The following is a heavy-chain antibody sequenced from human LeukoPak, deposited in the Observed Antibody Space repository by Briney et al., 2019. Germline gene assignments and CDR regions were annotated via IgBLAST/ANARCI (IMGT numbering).Heavy chain of an antibody. D-gene: IGHD3-22*01. CDR2: ISYDGSNK. J-gene: IGHJ3*02. CDR3: ARDRPVDYYDSSPIHDAFDI. Sequence: GRSLRLSCAASGFTFSSYAMHWVRQAPGKGLEWVAVISYDGSNKYYADSVKGRFTISRDNSKNTLYLQMNSLRAEDTAVYYCARDRPVDYYDSSPIHDAFDIWGQGTMVTVSS. V-gene: IGHV3-30*04. CDR1: GFTFSSYA.